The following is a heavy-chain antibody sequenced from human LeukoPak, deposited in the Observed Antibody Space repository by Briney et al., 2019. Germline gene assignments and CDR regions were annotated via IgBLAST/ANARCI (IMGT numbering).Heavy chain of an antibody. D-gene: IGHD3-3*01. J-gene: IGHJ4*02. Sequence: PGGSLRLSCAASGFTFSSYAMSWVRQAPGKGLEWVSAISGSGGSTYYADSVKGRFTISRDNSKNTLYLQMNSLRAEDTAVYYCAKQPRGITILTRALYYFDYWGQGTLVTVSS. CDR2: ISGSGGST. V-gene: IGHV3-23*01. CDR3: AKQPRGITILTRALYYFDY. CDR1: GFTFSSYA.